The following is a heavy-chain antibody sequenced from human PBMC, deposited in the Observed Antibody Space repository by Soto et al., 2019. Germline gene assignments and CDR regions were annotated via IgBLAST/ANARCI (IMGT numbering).Heavy chain of an antibody. V-gene: IGHV3-48*01. Sequence: EVQLVESEGGLVQPGGSLRLSCAASGFTFSSYSMNWVRQAPGKGLEWVSYISSSSSTIYYADSVKGRFTISRDNAKNSLYLQMNSLRAEDTAVYYCATSVTMVRGDVWGQGTTVTVSS. CDR3: ATSVTMVRGDV. J-gene: IGHJ6*02. D-gene: IGHD3-10*01. CDR1: GFTFSSYS. CDR2: ISSSSSTI.